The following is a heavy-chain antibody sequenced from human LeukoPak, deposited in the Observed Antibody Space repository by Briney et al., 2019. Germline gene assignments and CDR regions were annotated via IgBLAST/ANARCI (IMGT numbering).Heavy chain of an antibody. CDR2: ISGSGGST. V-gene: IGHV3-23*01. J-gene: IGHJ4*02. CDR3: AKAAGSSWHVSSFDY. D-gene: IGHD6-13*01. Sequence: PGGTLRLSCAASGFTFSSYGMSWVRQAPGKGLEWVSAISGSGGSTYYADSVKGRFTISRDNSKNTLYLQMNSLRAEDTAVYYCAKAAGSSWHVSSFDYWGQGTLVTVSS. CDR1: GFTFSSYG.